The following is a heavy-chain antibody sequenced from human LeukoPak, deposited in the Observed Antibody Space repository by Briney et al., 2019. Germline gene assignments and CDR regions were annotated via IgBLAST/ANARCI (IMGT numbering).Heavy chain of an antibody. J-gene: IGHJ6*04. D-gene: IGHD3-10*02. V-gene: IGHV3-48*04. Sequence: GSLRLSCAAAAFTFSSYGMHWVRQAPGKGLEWVSYISSSCGTIYYADSVKGRFTISRDNAKNSLYLQLNSLRAEDTAVYYCAELGITMIGGVWGKGTTVTISS. CDR1: AFTFSSYG. CDR3: AELGITMIGGV. CDR2: ISSSCGTI.